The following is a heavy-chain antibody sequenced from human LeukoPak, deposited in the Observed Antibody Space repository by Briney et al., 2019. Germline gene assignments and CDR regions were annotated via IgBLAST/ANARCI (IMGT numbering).Heavy chain of an antibody. V-gene: IGHV3-72*01. CDR2: TRNKANSYTT. D-gene: IGHD6-13*01. CDR3: VRVVGSSWSTNYFDY. Sequence: PGGSLRLSCAASGFTFSDHYMDWVRQAPGKGLEWVGRTRNKANSYTTEYAASVKGRFTISRDDSKNSLYLQMNSLKTEDTAVYYCVRVVGSSWSTNYFDYWGQGTLVTVSS. J-gene: IGHJ4*02. CDR1: GFTFSDHY.